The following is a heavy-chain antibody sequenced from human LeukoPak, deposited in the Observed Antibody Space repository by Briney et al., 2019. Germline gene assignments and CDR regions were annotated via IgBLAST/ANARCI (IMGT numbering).Heavy chain of an antibody. CDR2: IYHSGST. Sequence: SETLSLTCAVSGGSISSSNWWSWVRQPPGKGLEWIGEIYHSGSTNYNPSLKSRVTISVDKSKNQFSLKLSSVTAADTAVYYCARDVAPLYYYDSSGYQAWGQGTLVTVSS. CDR3: ARDVAPLYYYDSSGYQA. D-gene: IGHD3-22*01. V-gene: IGHV4-4*02. CDR1: GGSISSSNW. J-gene: IGHJ5*02.